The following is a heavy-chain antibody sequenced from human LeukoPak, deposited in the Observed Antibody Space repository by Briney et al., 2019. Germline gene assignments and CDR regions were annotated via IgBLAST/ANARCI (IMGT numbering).Heavy chain of an antibody. J-gene: IGHJ4*02. CDR1: GFTFSDYY. D-gene: IGHD6-19*01. CDR3: ARGGIAVAGTYYFDY. Sequence: GGPLRLSCAVSGFTFSDYYMSWIRQAPGKGLEWVSYISSSSSYTNYADSVKGRFTISRDNAKNTLYLQMNSLRAEDTAVYYCARGGIAVAGTYYFDYWGQGTLVTVSS. CDR2: ISSSSSYT. V-gene: IGHV3-11*06.